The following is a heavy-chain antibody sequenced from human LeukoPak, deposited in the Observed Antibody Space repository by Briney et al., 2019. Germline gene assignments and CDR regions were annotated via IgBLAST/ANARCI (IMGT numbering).Heavy chain of an antibody. D-gene: IGHD6-19*01. J-gene: IGHJ4*02. CDR1: GASISSYY. V-gene: IGHV4-59*08. Sequence: PSETLSLTCTVSGASISSYYWSWIRQPPGKGLEWIGYIYYSGSTNYNPSLKSRVTISVDTSKNQFSLKLSSVTAADTAVYYCARHGNIAVAVPYFDYWGQGTLVTVSS. CDR2: IYYSGST. CDR3: ARHGNIAVAVPYFDY.